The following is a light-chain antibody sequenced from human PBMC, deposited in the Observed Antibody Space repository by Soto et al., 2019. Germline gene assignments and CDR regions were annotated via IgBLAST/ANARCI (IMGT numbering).Light chain of an antibody. CDR1: SSDVGGYNY. CDR3: SSYAGSNIGV. Sequence: QSALTQPPSASGSPGQSVTISCTGTSSDVGGYNYVSWYQQHPGKAPKLMIYEVSKRPSGVPDRFSGSKSGNTASLTGSGLQAEDEADYYCSSYAGSNIGVFGGGTKLTVL. V-gene: IGLV2-8*01. CDR2: EVS. J-gene: IGLJ3*02.